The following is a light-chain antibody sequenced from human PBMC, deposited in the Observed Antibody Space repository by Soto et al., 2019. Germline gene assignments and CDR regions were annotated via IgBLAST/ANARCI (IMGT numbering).Light chain of an antibody. Sequence: QSALTQPPSASGSPGQSVTISCTGTSSDVGGYNYVSWYQQHPGKAPKLTIYEVTKRPSGVPDRFSASKSGNTASLTVSGLQAEDEADYYCSSYAGRNNLVFGGGTKVTVL. J-gene: IGLJ3*02. V-gene: IGLV2-8*01. CDR2: EVT. CDR1: SSDVGGYNY. CDR3: SSYAGRNNLV.